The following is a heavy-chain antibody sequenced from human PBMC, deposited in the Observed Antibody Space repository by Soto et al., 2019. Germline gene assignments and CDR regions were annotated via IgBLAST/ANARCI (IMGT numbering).Heavy chain of an antibody. CDR2: ISSSSSTI. Sequence: PGGSLRLSCAASGFTFSSYSMNWVRQAPGKGLEWVSYISSSSSTIYYADSVKGRFTISRDNAKNSLYLQMNSLRAEDTAVYYCATGVVVVAATPFDYWAQGTLVTVSS. CDR1: GFTFSSYS. V-gene: IGHV3-48*01. D-gene: IGHD2-15*01. J-gene: IGHJ4*02. CDR3: ATGVVVVAATPFDY.